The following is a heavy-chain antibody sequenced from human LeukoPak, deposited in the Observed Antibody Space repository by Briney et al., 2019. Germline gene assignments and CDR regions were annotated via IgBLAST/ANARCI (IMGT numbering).Heavy chain of an antibody. D-gene: IGHD6-13*01. J-gene: IGHJ5*02. Sequence: PSETLSLTCNVSGGSISSTSYYWGWIRQPPGEGLEWIGSIYYSGSTYYNPSLKSRVTISVDTSKNQFSLKLSSVTAADTAVYYCARDLWGSSWYFGWFDPWGQGTLVTVSS. CDR1: GGSISSTSYY. V-gene: IGHV4-39*07. CDR3: ARDLWGSSWYFGWFDP. CDR2: IYYSGST.